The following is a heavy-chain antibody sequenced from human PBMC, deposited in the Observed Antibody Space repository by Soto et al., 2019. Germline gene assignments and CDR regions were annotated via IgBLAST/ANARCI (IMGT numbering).Heavy chain of an antibody. V-gene: IGHV3-21*01. J-gene: IGHJ4*02. CDR3: ARIVGYSGCDPPCE. Sequence: EVQLVESGGGLVKPGGSLRLSCAASGFTFSSYSMNWVRQAPGKGLEWVSSISSSSSYIYYADSVKGRFTISRDNAKNSLYLQMNSLRAEDTAVYYCARIVGYSGCDPPCEWGQGTLVTVSS. CDR2: ISSSSSYI. D-gene: IGHD5-12*01. CDR1: GFTFSSYS.